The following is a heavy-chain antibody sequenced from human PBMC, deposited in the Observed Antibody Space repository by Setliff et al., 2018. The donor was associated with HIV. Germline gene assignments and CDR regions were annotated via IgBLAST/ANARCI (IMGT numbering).Heavy chain of an antibody. V-gene: IGHV3-74*01. CDR2: INSDGSSA. D-gene: IGHD2-21*01. CDR3: VGMDIVVVLPPDV. CDR1: GFTFSSYW. Sequence: PGGSLRLSCAASGFTFSSYWMHWVRQAPGKGLAWVSRINSDGSSASYADSVKGRFTISRDNSRNTLYLQMNSLRAEDTAVYYCVGMDIVVVLPPDVWGQGTTVTVSS. J-gene: IGHJ6*02.